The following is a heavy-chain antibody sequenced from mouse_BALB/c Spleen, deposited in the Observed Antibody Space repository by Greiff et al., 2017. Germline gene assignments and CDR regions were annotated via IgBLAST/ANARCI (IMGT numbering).Heavy chain of an antibody. CDR1: GFTFSSYT. J-gene: IGHJ4*01. V-gene: IGHV5-6-4*01. CDR3: TRAGENFYGSRPMDY. CDR2: ISSGGSYT. D-gene: IGHD1-1*01. Sequence: EVKLMESGGGLVKPGGSLKLSCAASGFTFSSYTMSWVRQTPEKRLEWVATISSGGSYTYYPDSVKGRFTISRDNAKNTLYLQMSSLKSEDTAMYYCTRAGENFYGSRPMDYWGQGTSVTVSS.